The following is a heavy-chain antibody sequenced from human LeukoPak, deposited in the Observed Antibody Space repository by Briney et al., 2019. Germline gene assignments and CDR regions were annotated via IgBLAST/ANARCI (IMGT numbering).Heavy chain of an antibody. D-gene: IGHD2-2*01. Sequence: GASVKVSCKASGYTFTSYDINWVRQATGQGLEWMGWMNPISGNTGYAQKFQGRVTITRNTSISTAYMELSSLRSEDTAVYYCARGRRYCSSTSCSYYFDYWGQGTLVTVSS. CDR3: ARGRRYCSSTSCSYYFDY. J-gene: IGHJ4*02. V-gene: IGHV1-8*01. CDR2: MNPISGNT. CDR1: GYTFTSYD.